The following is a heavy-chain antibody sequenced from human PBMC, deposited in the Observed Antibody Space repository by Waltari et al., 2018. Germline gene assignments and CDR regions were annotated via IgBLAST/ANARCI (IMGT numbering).Heavy chain of an antibody. Sequence: QVQLVESGGGVVQPGRSLRLSCAASGLTFSSYAMPWVRQAPGKGLEWVAVISYDGSNKYYADSVKGRFTISRDNSKNTLYLQMNSLRAEDTAVYYCARDSIVGATLYYFDYWGQGTLVTVSS. J-gene: IGHJ4*02. D-gene: IGHD1-26*01. CDR3: ARDSIVGATLYYFDY. CDR2: ISYDGSNK. CDR1: GLTFSSYA. V-gene: IGHV3-30-3*01.